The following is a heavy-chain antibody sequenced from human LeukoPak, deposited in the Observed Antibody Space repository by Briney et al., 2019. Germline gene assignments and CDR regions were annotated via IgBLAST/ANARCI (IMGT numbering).Heavy chain of an antibody. CDR3: ARRPTTRSLWFDP. V-gene: IGHV3-48*01. Sequence: GGSLRLSCAASGFTFSSYNMNWVRQAPGKGLEWVSYISNTGSTIYYADSVKGRFTISRDNAKNSLYLQMNSLRAEDTAVYYCARRPTTRSLWFDPWGQGTPVTVSS. D-gene: IGHD1-7*01. CDR1: GFTFSSYN. J-gene: IGHJ5*02. CDR2: ISNTGSTI.